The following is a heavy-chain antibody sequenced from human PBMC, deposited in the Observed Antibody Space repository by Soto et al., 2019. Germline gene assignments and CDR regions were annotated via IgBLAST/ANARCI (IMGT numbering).Heavy chain of an antibody. CDR3: AKDYYRYSSSWHLFDY. D-gene: IGHD6-13*01. J-gene: IGHJ4*02. V-gene: IGHV1-18*01. CDR1: GYTFTSYG. Sequence: VKVSCKASGYTFTSYGISWVRQAPGQGLEWMGWISDYNGNTNNAQKFQGRVTMTTDTSTSTAYMELRSLRSDDTAVYYCAKDYYRYSSSWHLFDYWGQGTLVTVSS. CDR2: ISDYNGNT.